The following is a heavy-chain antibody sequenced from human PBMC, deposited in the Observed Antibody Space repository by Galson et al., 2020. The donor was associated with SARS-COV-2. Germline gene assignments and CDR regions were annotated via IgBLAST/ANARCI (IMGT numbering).Heavy chain of an antibody. CDR2: INPSGGSA. Sequence: GESLKISCKASGYTLSSYYMHWVRQAPGQGLEWMGIINPSGGSASYSHKFQGRITMTRDTSTSTVYMELNSLTSDDTAVYYCARGRVSGDYWGQGTLVIVSS. J-gene: IGHJ4*02. CDR3: ARGRVSGDY. CDR1: GYTLSSYY. D-gene: IGHD1-26*01. V-gene: IGHV1-46*03.